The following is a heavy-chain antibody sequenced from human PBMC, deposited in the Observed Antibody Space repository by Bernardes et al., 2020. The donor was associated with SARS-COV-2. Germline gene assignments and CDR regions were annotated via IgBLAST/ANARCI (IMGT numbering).Heavy chain of an antibody. Sequence: GGSLRLSCGASGFTFSNYWMHWVRQAPGKGLLWVSRLNMDGRTTDYADSVKGRFAISRDNAKNTVYLQMNSLGADDTAVYYCVRGGTNGYNFNLNYWGQGTLVTVSS. CDR1: GFTFSNYW. CDR3: VRGGTNGYNFNLNY. J-gene: IGHJ4*02. V-gene: IGHV3-74*01. D-gene: IGHD5-12*01. CDR2: LNMDGRTT.